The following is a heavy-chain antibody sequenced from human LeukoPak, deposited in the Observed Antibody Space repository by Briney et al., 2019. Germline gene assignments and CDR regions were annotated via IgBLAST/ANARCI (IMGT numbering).Heavy chain of an antibody. V-gene: IGHV4-31*03. CDR1: GGSISSGGYY. CDR3: ARDGLHDYGDYDVVFDY. CDR2: IYYSGST. Sequence: SETLSLTCTVSGGSISSGGYYWSWIRQHPGKGLEWIGYIYYSGSTYYNPSLKSRVTISVDTSKNQFSLKLSSVTAADTAVHYCARDGLHDYGDYDVVFDYWGQGTLVTVSS. J-gene: IGHJ4*02. D-gene: IGHD4-17*01.